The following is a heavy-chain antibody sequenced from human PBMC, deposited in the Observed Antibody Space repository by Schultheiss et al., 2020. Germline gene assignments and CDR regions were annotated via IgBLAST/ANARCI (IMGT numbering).Heavy chain of an antibody. CDR1: GFSLSTSGVG. CDR2: IDWDDDK. J-gene: IGHJ6*02. D-gene: IGHD4-17*01. CDR3: ARIPSWTTVTTWGDYYYGMDV. V-gene: IGHV2-70*01. Sequence: SGPTLVKPTQTLTLTCTFSGFSLSTSGVGVGWIRQPPGKALEWLALIDWDDDKYYSTSLKTRLTISKDTSKNQVVLTMTNMDPVDTATYYCARIPSWTTVTTWGDYYYGMDVWGQGTTVTVSS.